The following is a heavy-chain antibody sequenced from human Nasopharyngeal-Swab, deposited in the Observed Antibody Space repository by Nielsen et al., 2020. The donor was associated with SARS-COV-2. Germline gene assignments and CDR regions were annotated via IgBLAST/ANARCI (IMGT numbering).Heavy chain of an antibody. J-gene: IGHJ5*02. V-gene: IGHV3-64D*08. CDR2: ISSNGGST. D-gene: IGHD3-3*01. CDR3: VRLYDFWSGEPS. CDR1: GFTFSSYA. Sequence: GESLKISCSASGFTFSSYAMHWVRQAPGKGLEYVSAISSNGGSTYYADSVKGRFTISRDNSKNTLYLQMSSLRAADTAVYYCVRLYDFWSGEPSWDQGTLVTVSS.